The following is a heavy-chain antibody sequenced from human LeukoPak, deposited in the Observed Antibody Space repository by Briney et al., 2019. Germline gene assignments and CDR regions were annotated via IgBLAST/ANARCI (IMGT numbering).Heavy chain of an antibody. J-gene: IGHJ4*02. Sequence: PGGSLRLSCAASGFTFSSYGMSWVRQAPGKGLEWVSAISGSGGSTYYADSVKGRFTISRDNSKNTLYLQMNSLRAEDTAVYYCATGIVGAPAFDYWGQGTLVTVSS. D-gene: IGHD1-26*01. CDR2: ISGSGGST. CDR3: ATGIVGAPAFDY. CDR1: GFTFSSYG. V-gene: IGHV3-23*01.